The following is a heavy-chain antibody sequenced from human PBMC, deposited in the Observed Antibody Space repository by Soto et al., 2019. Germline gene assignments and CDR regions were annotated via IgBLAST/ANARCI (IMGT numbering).Heavy chain of an antibody. J-gene: IGHJ6*04. D-gene: IGHD2-2*03. CDR3: ARDLLVILVVPVFIRAIYYSLYPRAF. CDR1: GFTFSSYW. Sequence: HPGGSLRLSCAASGFTFSSYWMSWVRQAPGKGLEWVANIKQDGSEKYYVDSVKGRFTISRDNAKNSLYLQMNSLRAEDTAVYYCARDLLVILVVPVFIRAIYYSLYPRAFWGKGTPVPGSS. CDR2: IKQDGSEK. V-gene: IGHV3-7*01.